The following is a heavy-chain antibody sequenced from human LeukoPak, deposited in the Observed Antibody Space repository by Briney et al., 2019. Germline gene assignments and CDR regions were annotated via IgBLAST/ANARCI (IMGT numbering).Heavy chain of an antibody. J-gene: IGHJ4*02. Sequence: GESLKISCKGSGYSFTSYWIGWVRQMPGKGLEWMGIIYPGDSDTRYSPSFQGQVTISADKSISTAYLQWSSLKASDTAMYYCARLQGIQLWAFYFDYWGQGTLVTVPS. CDR1: GYSFTSYW. CDR3: ARLQGIQLWAFYFDY. D-gene: IGHD5-18*01. V-gene: IGHV5-51*01. CDR2: IYPGDSDT.